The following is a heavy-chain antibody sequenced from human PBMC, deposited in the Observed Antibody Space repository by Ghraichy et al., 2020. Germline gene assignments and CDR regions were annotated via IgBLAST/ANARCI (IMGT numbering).Heavy chain of an antibody. CDR1: GGSISSYY. V-gene: IGHV4-4*07. D-gene: IGHD3-22*01. Sequence: SQTLSLTCTVSGGSISSYYWSWIRQSAGKGLEWIGRIYTSGSTNYNPSLKSRVTMSVDTSKNQFSLKLSSVTAADTAVYYCARDTYYYDSSGYWYYFDYWGQGTLVTVSS. CDR2: IYTSGST. J-gene: IGHJ4*02. CDR3: ARDTYYYDSSGYWYYFDY.